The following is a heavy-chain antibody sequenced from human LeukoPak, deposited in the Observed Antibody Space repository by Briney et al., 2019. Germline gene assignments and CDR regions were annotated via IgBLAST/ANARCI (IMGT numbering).Heavy chain of an antibody. CDR2: IYYSGST. V-gene: IGHV4-39*07. CDR1: GGSISSSSYY. Sequence: SETLSLTCTVSGGSISSSSYYWGWIRQPPGKGLEWIGSIYYSGSTYYNPSLKSRVTISVDTSKNQSSLKLSSVTAADTAVYYCARDRGGPHGSGRYFDYWGQGTLVTVSS. J-gene: IGHJ4*02. D-gene: IGHD3-10*01. CDR3: ARDRGGPHGSGRYFDY.